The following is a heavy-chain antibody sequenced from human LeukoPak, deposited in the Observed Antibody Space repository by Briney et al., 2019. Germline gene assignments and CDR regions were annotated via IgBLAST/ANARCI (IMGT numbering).Heavy chain of an antibody. CDR1: GFTFSSFS. CDR2: ISSSSSYI. J-gene: IGHJ6*02. D-gene: IGHD2-15*01. Sequence: GGSLRLSCAASGFTFSSFSMNWVRQAPGKGLEWVSSISSSSSYIYYADSVKGRFTISRDDAKNSLYLQMNSLRAEDTAVYYCARDGGYCSGGSCYVYYYGMDVWGQGTTVTVSS. V-gene: IGHV3-21*01. CDR3: ARDGGYCSGGSCYVYYYGMDV.